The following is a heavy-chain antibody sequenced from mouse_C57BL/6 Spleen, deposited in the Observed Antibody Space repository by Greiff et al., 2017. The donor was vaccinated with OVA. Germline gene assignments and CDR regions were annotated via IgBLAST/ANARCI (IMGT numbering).Heavy chain of an antibody. D-gene: IGHD1-1*01. Sequence: QVHVKQPGAELVKPGASVKLSCKASGYTFTSYWMHWVKQRPGRGLEWIGRIDPNSGGTKYNEKFKSKATLTVDKPSSTAYMQLSSLTSEDSAVYYCARWDYYGSSYGGCDYWGQGTTLTVSS. CDR2: IDPNSGGT. CDR1: GYTFTSYW. V-gene: IGHV1-72*01. J-gene: IGHJ2*01. CDR3: ARWDYYGSSYGGCDY.